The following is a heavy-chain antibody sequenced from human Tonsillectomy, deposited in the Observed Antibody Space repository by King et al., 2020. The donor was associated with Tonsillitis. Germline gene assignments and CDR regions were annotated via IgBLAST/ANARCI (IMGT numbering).Heavy chain of an antibody. D-gene: IGHD3-9*01. Sequence: VQLVQSGAEVKKPGASVKVSCKASGYTFTNFAIHWVRQAPGQRLEWMGWINAGNGNTKYSEKFQDRVTITRDTSASTAYMEVSSLRSEDTSVYYCARGPAYYDILTGARGFRNWGQGTLVTVSS. V-gene: IGHV1-3*01. J-gene: IGHJ4*02. CDR2: INAGNGNT. CDR1: GYTFTNFA. CDR3: ARGPAYYDILTGARGFRN.